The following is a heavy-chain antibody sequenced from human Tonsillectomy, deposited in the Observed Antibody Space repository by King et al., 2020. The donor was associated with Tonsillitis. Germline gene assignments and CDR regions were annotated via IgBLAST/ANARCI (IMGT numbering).Heavy chain of an antibody. CDR2: ISYDGSNK. D-gene: IGHD3-10*01. V-gene: IGHV3-30*18. J-gene: IGHJ4*02. CDR1: GFTFSSYG. Sequence: VQLVESGGGVVQPGRSLRLSCAASGFTFSSYGMHWVRQAPGKGLEWVAVISYDGSNKYYADSVKGRFTISRDNSKNTLYLQMNSLRAEDTAVYYCAKDLWFGKLHFDYWGQGTLVTVSS. CDR3: AKDLWFGKLHFDY.